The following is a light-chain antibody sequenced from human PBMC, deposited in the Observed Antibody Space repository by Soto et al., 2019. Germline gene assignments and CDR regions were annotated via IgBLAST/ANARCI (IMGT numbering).Light chain of an antibody. CDR2: KAS. J-gene: IGKJ1*01. Sequence: DIQMTQSPSTLSTSVGDRVTITCRASQSISSWLAWYRQKPGKAPKHLLYKASTLESGVPSMFSGSGAGTEFTLTISRLEPEDFAVYYCQQYGNSTWTFGQGTKVDIK. V-gene: IGKV1-5*03. CDR3: QQYGNSTWT. CDR1: QSISSW.